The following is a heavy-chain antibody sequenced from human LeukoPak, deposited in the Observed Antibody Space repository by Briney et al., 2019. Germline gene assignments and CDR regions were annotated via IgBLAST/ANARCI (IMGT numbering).Heavy chain of an antibody. CDR3: ARAKAVAGKIDY. V-gene: IGHV3-23*01. D-gene: IGHD6-19*01. CDR1: GFTFSTYA. J-gene: IGHJ4*02. CDR2: IRGNGGST. Sequence: PGGSLRLSCAASGFTFSTYAMTWVRQAPGKGLEWVATIRGNGGSTYYADSAKGRFTISRDNSKNTLYLQMNSLRAEDTAVYYCARAKAVAGKIDYWGQGTLVTVSS.